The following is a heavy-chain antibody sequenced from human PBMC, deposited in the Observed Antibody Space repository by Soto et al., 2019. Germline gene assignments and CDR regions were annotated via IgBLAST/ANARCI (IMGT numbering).Heavy chain of an antibody. CDR1: GESVSTNSAT. V-gene: IGHV6-1*01. CDR2: TYYRSKWYN. Sequence: PSQTLSLTCAISGESVSTNSATWDWLRQSPSRGLEWLGRTYYRSKWYNDYAVSVKGRITINPDTSNNQLSLQLNSVTPDDTAVYYCARLIGNSWLDSWGQGTLVTVSS. CDR3: ARLIGNSWLDS. J-gene: IGHJ5*01.